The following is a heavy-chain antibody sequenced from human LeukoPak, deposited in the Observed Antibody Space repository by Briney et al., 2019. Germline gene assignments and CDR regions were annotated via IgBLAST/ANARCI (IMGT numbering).Heavy chain of an antibody. J-gene: IGHJ3*02. CDR1: GFTFSSYS. D-gene: IGHD3-3*01. V-gene: IGHV3-21*01. CDR2: FSSSSSYI. CDR3: ARYYDFWSGYYAFDI. Sequence: GGSLRLSCAASGFTFSSYSMNWVRQAPGKGLEWVSSFSSSSSYIYYADSVKGRFTISRDNAKNSLYLQMNSLRAEDTAVHYCARYYDFWSGYYAFDIWGQGTMVTVSS.